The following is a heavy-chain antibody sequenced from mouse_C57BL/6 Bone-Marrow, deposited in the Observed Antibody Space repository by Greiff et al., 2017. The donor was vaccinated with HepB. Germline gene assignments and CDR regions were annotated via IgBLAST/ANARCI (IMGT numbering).Heavy chain of an antibody. V-gene: IGHV5-12*01. CDR1: GFTFSDYY. J-gene: IGHJ2*01. CDR3: ARHDGAFDY. Sequence: EVQGVESGGGLVQPGGSLKLSCAASGFTFSDYYMYWVRQTPEKRLEWVAYISNGGGSNYYPDTVKGRFTISRDNAKNTLYLQMSRLKAEDTAMYYCARHDGAFDYWGQGTTLTVSS. CDR2: ISNGGGSN. D-gene: IGHD1-1*01.